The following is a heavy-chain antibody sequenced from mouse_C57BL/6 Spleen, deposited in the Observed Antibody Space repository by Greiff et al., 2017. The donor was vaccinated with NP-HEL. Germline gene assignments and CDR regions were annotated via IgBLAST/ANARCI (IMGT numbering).Heavy chain of an antibody. CDR1: GFTFSDYY. J-gene: IGHJ4*01. Sequence: EVKLVESGGGLVQPGGSLKLSCAASGFTFSDYYMYWVRQTPEKRLEWVAYISNGGGSTYYPDTVKGRFTISRDNAKNTLYLQMSRLKSEDTAMYYCARVSYAMDYRGQGTSVTVSS. CDR2: ISNGGGST. CDR3: ARVSYAMDY. V-gene: IGHV5-12*01.